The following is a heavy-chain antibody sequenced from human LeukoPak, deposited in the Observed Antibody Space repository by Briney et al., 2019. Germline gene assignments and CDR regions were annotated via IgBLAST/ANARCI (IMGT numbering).Heavy chain of an antibody. CDR1: GGSISSYY. Sequence: SETLSLTCTVSGGSISSYYWSWIRQPAGKGLEWIGRIYTSGSTNYNPSLKSRVTMSVDTSKNQFSLKLSSVTAADTAVYYCARDGEQQLVPPSYYYGMDVWGQGTTVTVSS. CDR2: IYTSGST. D-gene: IGHD6-13*01. CDR3: ARDGEQQLVPPSYYYGMDV. V-gene: IGHV4-4*07. J-gene: IGHJ6*02.